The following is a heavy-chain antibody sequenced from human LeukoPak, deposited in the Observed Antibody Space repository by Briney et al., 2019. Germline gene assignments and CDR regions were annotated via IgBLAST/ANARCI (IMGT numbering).Heavy chain of an antibody. V-gene: IGHV1-8*01. CDR1: GYTFTSYD. CDR2: MNPNSGNT. D-gene: IGHD2-15*01. CDR3: ARQRDCSGGSCYLRSLPDDAFDI. Sequence: ASVKVSCKASGYTFTSYDNNWVRQATGQGLEWMGWMNPNSGNTGYAQKFQGRVTMTRNTSISTAYMELSSLRSEDTAVYYCARQRDCSGGSCYLRSLPDDAFDIWGQGTMVTVSS. J-gene: IGHJ3*02.